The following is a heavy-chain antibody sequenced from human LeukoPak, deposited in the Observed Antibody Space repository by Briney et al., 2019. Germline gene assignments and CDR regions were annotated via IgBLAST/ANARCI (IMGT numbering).Heavy chain of an antibody. CDR2: INHSGST. CDR1: GGSFSGYY. J-gene: IGHJ6*02. CDR3: ARALVGATAPHYYYYGMDV. Sequence: SETLSLTCAVYGGSFSGYYWSWIRQPPGKGLEWIGEINHSGSTNYNPSLKSRVTISVDTSKNQFSLKLSSVTAADTAVYYCARALVGATAPHYYYYGMDVWGQGTTVTVSS. D-gene: IGHD1-26*01. V-gene: IGHV4-34*01.